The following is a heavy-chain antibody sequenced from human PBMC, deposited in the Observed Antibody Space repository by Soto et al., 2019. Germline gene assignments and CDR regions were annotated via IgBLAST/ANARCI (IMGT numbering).Heavy chain of an antibody. CDR1: GFTFNSYG. D-gene: IGHD1-26*01. CDR3: ARTRSAWSDFHYYSLDV. Sequence: GGSLRLSCAASGFTFNSYGTHWVRQGPGNGLEWVAFISYDSTKTYYADSVKGRFTISRDNSNSALYVQMNSLTGEDTAVYYCARTRSAWSDFHYYSLDVWGQGTTVTVSS. J-gene: IGHJ6*02. V-gene: IGHV3-30*03. CDR2: ISYDSTKT.